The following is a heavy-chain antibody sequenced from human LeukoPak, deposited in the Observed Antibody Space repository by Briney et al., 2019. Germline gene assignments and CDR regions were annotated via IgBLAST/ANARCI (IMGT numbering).Heavy chain of an antibody. V-gene: IGHV4-38-2*02. CDR3: AGKYYYDSSGYFYVDW. J-gene: IGHJ4*02. Sequence: SETLSLTCTVSGYSINTGYYWGWIRQSPGKGLEWIGSIHHSGNTYYNPSLKSRVTISLDTSKNQFSLNLKSVTAADTAVYYCAGKYYYDSSGYFYVDWWGQGTLVTVSS. D-gene: IGHD3-22*01. CDR1: GYSINTGYY. CDR2: IHHSGNT.